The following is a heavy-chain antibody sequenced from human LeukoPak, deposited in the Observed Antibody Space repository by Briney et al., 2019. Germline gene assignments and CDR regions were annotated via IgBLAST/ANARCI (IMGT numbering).Heavy chain of an antibody. CDR2: IYTSGST. V-gene: IGHV4-61*02. CDR1: GGSISSSSYY. CDR3: ARGGSGYDPFDY. D-gene: IGHD5-12*01. Sequence: PSETLSLTCTVSGGSISSSSYYWSWIRQPAGKGLEWIGRIYTSGSTNYNPSLKSRVTMSVDTSKNQFSLKLSSVTAADTAVYYCARGGSGYDPFDYWGQGTLVTVSS. J-gene: IGHJ4*02.